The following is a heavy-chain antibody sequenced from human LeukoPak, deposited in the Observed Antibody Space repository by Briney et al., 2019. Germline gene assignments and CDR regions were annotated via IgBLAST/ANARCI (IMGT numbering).Heavy chain of an antibody. J-gene: IGHJ4*02. D-gene: IGHD6-13*01. CDR1: GYSISSSNW. V-gene: IGHV4-28*06. Sequence: PSETLSLTCAVSGYSISSSNWWGWIRQPPGKGLGWIGYIYYSGSTNYNPSLKSQVTMSVDTSKNQFSLKLSSVTALDTAVYYCARTGSSSGRSFDYWGQGTLVTVSS. CDR2: IYYSGST. CDR3: ARTGSSSGRSFDY.